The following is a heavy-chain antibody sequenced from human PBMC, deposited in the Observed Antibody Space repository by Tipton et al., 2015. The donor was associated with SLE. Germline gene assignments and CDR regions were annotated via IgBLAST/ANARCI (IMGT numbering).Heavy chain of an antibody. CDR2: INHGGST. CDR1: SGTFSGSY. J-gene: IGHJ6*03. V-gene: IGHV4-34*01. CDR3: ASTTNYYYYYMDV. Sequence: TLSLTCAVYSGTFSGSYWSWIRQPPGKGLEWIGEINHGGSTNYNPSLKSRVTISLDTSKNHFSLKLTSVTAADTAVYYCASTTNYYYYYMDVWGRGTTVTVSS. D-gene: IGHD1-14*01.